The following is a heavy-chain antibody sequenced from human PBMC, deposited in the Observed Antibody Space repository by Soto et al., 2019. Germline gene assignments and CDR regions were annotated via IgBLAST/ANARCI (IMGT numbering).Heavy chain of an antibody. CDR2: ISSSSSYI. Sequence: EVQLVESGGGLVKPGGSLRLSCAASGFTFSSYSMNWVRQAPGKGLEWVSSISSSSSYIYYADSVKGRFTISRDNAKNSLYLQMNSLRAEDTAVYYCARAADIVVVPAAMRDIGFVPDVW. CDR1: GFTFSSYS. CDR3: ARAADIVVVPAAMRDIGFVPDV. D-gene: IGHD2-2*01. J-gene: IGHJ6*01. V-gene: IGHV3-21*01.